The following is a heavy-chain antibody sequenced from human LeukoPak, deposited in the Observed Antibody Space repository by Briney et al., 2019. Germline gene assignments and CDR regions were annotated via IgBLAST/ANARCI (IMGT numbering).Heavy chain of an antibody. D-gene: IGHD2-2*01. CDR3: AKGALHCSSTSCPYYYYYGMDV. Sequence: GGSLRLSCAASGFTFSSYGMHWVRQAPGKGLEWVAFIRYDGSNKYYADSVKGRFTISRDNSKNTLYLQMNSLRAEDTAVYYCAKGALHCSSTSCPYYYYYGMDVWGQGTTVTVSS. V-gene: IGHV3-30*02. CDR2: IRYDGSNK. J-gene: IGHJ6*02. CDR1: GFTFSSYG.